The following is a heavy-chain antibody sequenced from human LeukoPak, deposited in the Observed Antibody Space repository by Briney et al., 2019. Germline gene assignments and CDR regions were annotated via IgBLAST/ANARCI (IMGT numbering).Heavy chain of an antibody. Sequence: VASVKVSCKASGGTFSSYAISWVRQAPGQGLEWMGGIIPIFGTANYAQKFQGRVTITADKSTSTAYMELSSLRSEDTAVYHCASLGPYCSGGSCYGVGAFDIWGQGTMVTVSS. D-gene: IGHD2-15*01. CDR3: ASLGPYCSGGSCYGVGAFDI. V-gene: IGHV1-69*06. J-gene: IGHJ3*02. CDR1: GGTFSSYA. CDR2: IIPIFGTA.